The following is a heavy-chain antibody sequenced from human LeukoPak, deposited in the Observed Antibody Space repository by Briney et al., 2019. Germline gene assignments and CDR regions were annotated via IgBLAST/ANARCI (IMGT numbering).Heavy chain of an antibody. V-gene: IGHV4-59*11. CDR1: GGSINSHY. CDR3: ATRPAGSTWYGVFDY. Sequence: SETLSLTCSVSGGSINSHYWSWIRQSPGKGLEWIGYVFNGGSTNYNPSLKSRVTVSLDTSRDQFSLRLSSVTAADTAIYYCATRPAGSTWYGVFDYWSQGTLVTVSS. CDR2: VFNGGST. J-gene: IGHJ4*02. D-gene: IGHD6-13*01.